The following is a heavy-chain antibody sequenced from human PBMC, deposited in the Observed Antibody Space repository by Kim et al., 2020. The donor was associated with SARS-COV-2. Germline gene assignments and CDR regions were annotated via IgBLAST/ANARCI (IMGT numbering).Heavy chain of an antibody. J-gene: IGHJ4*02. V-gene: IGHV3-21*06. Sequence: SGKGRFTISRDNAKNSLYLQMNSRRAEDTAVYYCARPEYSSSSGVYYFDYWGQGTLVTVSS. CDR3: ARPEYSSSSGVYYFDY. D-gene: IGHD6-6*01.